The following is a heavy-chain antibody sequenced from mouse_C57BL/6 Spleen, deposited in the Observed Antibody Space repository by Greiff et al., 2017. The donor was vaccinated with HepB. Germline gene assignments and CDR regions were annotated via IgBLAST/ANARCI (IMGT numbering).Heavy chain of an antibody. V-gene: IGHV5-4*01. D-gene: IGHD1-1*01. CDR1: GFTFSSYA. CDR3: AREGTTVVEGYYFDY. CDR2: ISDGGSYT. Sequence: EVKLMESGGGLVKPGGSLKLSCAASGFTFSSYAMSWVRQTPEKRLEWVATISDGGSYTYYPDNVKGRFTISRDNAKNNLYLQMSHLKSEDTAMYYCAREGTTVVEGYYFDYWGQGTTLTVSS. J-gene: IGHJ2*01.